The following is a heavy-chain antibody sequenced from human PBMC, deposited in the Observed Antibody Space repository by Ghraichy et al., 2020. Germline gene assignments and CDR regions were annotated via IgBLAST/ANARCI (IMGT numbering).Heavy chain of an antibody. Sequence: GGSLRLSCAASGFTFSSYAMSWVRQAPGKGLERDSTIAVSGDSTFYADSVKGRFTISRDNSKNTLYLQMSSLRTEDTAVYYCAKEQIGGSYYDSSGYCPFGFWGQGTLVTVSS. D-gene: IGHD3-22*01. CDR2: IAVSGDST. CDR1: GFTFSSYA. J-gene: IGHJ4*02. CDR3: AKEQIGGSYYDSSGYCPFGF. V-gene: IGHV3-23*01.